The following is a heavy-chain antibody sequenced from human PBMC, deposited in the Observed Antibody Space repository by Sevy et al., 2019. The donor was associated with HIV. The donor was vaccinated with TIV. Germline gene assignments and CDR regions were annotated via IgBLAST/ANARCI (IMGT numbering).Heavy chain of an antibody. CDR1: GFTFSSYW. CDR2: INSDGSST. CDR3: AGRITMVRGVISDLMDV. J-gene: IGHJ6*02. V-gene: IGHV3-74*01. D-gene: IGHD3-10*01. Sequence: GGSLRLSCAASGFTFSSYWMHWVRQAPGKGLVWVSRINSDGSSTSYADSVKGRFTISRDNAKNTLYLQMNSLRAEDTAVYYCAGRITMVRGVISDLMDVWGQGTTVTVSS.